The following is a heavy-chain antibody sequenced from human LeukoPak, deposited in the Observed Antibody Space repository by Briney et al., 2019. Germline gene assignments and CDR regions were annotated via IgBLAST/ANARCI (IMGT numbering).Heavy chain of an antibody. CDR2: ISGSGGST. D-gene: IGHD3-22*01. Sequence: GGSLRLSCAASGFTFSSCAMSWVRQAPGKGLEWVSAISGSGGSTYYADSVKGRFTISRDNSKNTLYLQMNSLRAEDTAVYYCAKLPYYYDSSGYYCWGQGTLVTVSS. CDR3: AKLPYYYDSSGYYC. J-gene: IGHJ4*02. V-gene: IGHV3-23*01. CDR1: GFTFSSCA.